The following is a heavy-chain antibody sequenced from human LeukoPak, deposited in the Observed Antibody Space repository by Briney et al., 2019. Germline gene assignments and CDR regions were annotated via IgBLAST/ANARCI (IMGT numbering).Heavy chain of an antibody. Sequence: QAGGSLRLSCAASGFTFSSYGMSWVRQAPGKGLEWVSYISSSSTIYYADSVKGRFTISRDNAKNTLYLQMNSLTAEDTAVYYCARGPPWYFDLWGRGTLVTVSS. CDR1: GFTFSSYG. V-gene: IGHV3-48*04. J-gene: IGHJ2*01. D-gene: IGHD6-25*01. CDR3: ARGPPWYFDL. CDR2: ISSSSTI.